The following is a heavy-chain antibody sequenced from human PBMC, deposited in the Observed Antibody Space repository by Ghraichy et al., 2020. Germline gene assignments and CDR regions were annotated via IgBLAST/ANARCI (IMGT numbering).Heavy chain of an antibody. J-gene: IGHJ4*02. V-gene: IGHV4-30-2*01. CDR3: AREGLGSGTYYYFDF. Sequence: SETLSLTCGVSGASISRGGYSWSWIRQPPGKGLEWIGYIYRGVSTFYNPSLKTRFTMSVDTSKNQFSLRLTSVTAADTAVYYCAREGLGSGTYYYFDFWGQGTVVNVS. CDR1: GASISRGGYS. D-gene: IGHD3-10*01. CDR2: IYRGVST.